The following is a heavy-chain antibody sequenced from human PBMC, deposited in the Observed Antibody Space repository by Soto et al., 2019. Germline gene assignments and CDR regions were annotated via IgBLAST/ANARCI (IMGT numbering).Heavy chain of an antibody. CDR1: GFTFSSYS. V-gene: IGHV3-48*02. CDR3: ARDKGSGSYSNPDAFDI. D-gene: IGHD3-10*01. CDR2: ISSSSSTI. Sequence: GGSLRLSCAASGFTFSSYSMNWVRQAPGKGLEWVSYISSSSSTIYYANTVKGRFTISRDNAKNSLNLKMNSQRDEDTAVYYCARDKGSGSYSNPDAFDIWGQGTMVTVSS. J-gene: IGHJ3*02.